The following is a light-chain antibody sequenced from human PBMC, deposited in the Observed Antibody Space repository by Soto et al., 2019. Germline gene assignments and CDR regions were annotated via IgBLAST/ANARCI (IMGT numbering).Light chain of an antibody. Sequence: EIEMTQSPATLSLAPGERVTLSCRASESVSTNLAWYQQKAGQAPRLLIYGASTRATGIPARFSGSGSATEVTLTISGLQSEDFAVYYCWQYSFGRRFGQGTNGEFK. CDR1: ESVSTN. J-gene: IGKJ1*01. CDR2: GAS. CDR3: WQYSFGRR. V-gene: IGKV3-15*01.